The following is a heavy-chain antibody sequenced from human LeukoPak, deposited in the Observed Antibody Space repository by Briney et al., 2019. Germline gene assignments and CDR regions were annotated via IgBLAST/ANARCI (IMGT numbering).Heavy chain of an antibody. V-gene: IGHV3-21*01. CDR1: GFALRSYT. CDR3: ARGTAAGNLPDY. Sequence: GGSLRLSCAASGFALRSYTVTWVRQAPGKGLEWVSSISSTSAYIYYADSVKGRFTISRDISKNTLYLQMNSLRAEDTAVYYCARGTAAGNLPDYWGQGTLVTVSS. D-gene: IGHD6-13*01. J-gene: IGHJ4*02. CDR2: ISSTSAYI.